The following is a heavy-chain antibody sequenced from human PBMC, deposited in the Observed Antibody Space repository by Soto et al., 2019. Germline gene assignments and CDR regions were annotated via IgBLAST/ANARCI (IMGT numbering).Heavy chain of an antibody. CDR1: GYIFTDYY. V-gene: IGHV1-2*06. J-gene: IGHJ6*02. Sequence: ASVKVSCKASGYIFTDYYMHWVRQAPGQELGWMGRINPNSGGTNYAQKFQGRVTMTRDTSISTAYTELTRLTSDDTAIYYCARGDSTDCANGVCSFLHNHDTDVWGQGTTLTVSS. CDR3: ARGDSTDCANGVCSFLHNHDTDV. D-gene: IGHD2-8*01. CDR2: INPNSGGT.